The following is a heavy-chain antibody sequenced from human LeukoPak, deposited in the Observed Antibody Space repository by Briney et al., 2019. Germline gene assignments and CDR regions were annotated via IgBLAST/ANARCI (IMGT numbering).Heavy chain of an antibody. V-gene: IGHV1-18*01. CDR1: GYTFTSYG. J-gene: IGHJ4*02. CDR2: ISAYNGNT. CDR3: ASPASYYYDSSGSDYFDY. D-gene: IGHD3-22*01. Sequence: ASVKVSCKASGYTFTSYGISWVRQAPGQGLEWMGWISAYNGNTNYAQKPQGRVTMTTDTSTSTAYMELSSLRSEDTAVYYCASPASYYYDSSGSDYFDYWGQGTLVTVSS.